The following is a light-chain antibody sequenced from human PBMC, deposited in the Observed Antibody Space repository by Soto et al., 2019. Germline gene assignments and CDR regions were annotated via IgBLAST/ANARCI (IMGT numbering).Light chain of an antibody. CDR2: AAS. V-gene: IGKV1-39*01. CDR3: QQSYSTPRT. J-gene: IGKJ2*02. Sequence: DIQMTQSPSSLSASVGDRVTITCRASQSISTYLNWYQQKVGKAAKLLIYAASSLQRGVPSRFSGSGSGTDFTLPISSLQPEDFATYYCQQSYSTPRTFGQGTKLEIK. CDR1: QSISTY.